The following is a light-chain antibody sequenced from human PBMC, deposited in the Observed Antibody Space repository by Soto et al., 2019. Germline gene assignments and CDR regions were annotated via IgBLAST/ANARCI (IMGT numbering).Light chain of an antibody. V-gene: IGKV3-20*01. Sequence: DIVLTQSPGTLSLSPGERATLSCRASQSVSSNLAWYQQKPDQAPRLLIYGASSRATGIPDRFSGSGSWTAFTLTFTRLGPEDSAVYYCQQYGSSPFTFGPGTKVDIK. CDR3: QQYGSSPFT. CDR1: QSVSSN. J-gene: IGKJ3*01. CDR2: GAS.